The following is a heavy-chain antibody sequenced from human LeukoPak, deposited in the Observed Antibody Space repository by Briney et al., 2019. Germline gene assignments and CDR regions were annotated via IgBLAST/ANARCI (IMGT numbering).Heavy chain of an antibody. CDR2: IIPIFGTA. J-gene: IGHJ4*02. CDR3: ARQSRGYSYGGYDY. D-gene: IGHD5-18*01. CDR1: GGTFSSYA. V-gene: IGHV1-69*05. Sequence: SVKVSCKASGGTFSSYAISLVRQAPGQGLEWMGGIIPIFGTANYAQKFQGRVTITTDESTSTAYMELSSLRSEDTAVYYCARQSRGYSYGGYDYWGQGTLVTVSS.